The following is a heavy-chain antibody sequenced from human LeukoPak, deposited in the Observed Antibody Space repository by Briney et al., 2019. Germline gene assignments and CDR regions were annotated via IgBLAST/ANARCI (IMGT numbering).Heavy chain of an antibody. J-gene: IGHJ5*02. CDR3: AKGGYCSSTSCYVGWFDP. D-gene: IGHD2-2*01. Sequence: GGSLRLSCAASGFTVSSNYMSWVRQAPGKGLEWVSVIYSGGSTYYADSVKGRFTISRDNSKNTLFLQMNSLRAEDTAVYYCAKGGYCSSTSCYVGWFDPWGQGTLVTVSS. CDR1: GFTVSSNY. CDR2: IYSGGST. V-gene: IGHV3-53*01.